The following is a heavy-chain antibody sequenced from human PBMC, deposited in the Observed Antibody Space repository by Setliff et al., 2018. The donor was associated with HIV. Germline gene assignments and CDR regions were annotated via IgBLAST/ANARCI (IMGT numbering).Heavy chain of an antibody. CDR1: GGSISSGYYY. Sequence: SETLSLTCSVSGGSISSGYYYWSWIRQHPGKGLEWIGYIYYSGSSYYNPSLKSRVTISVDTSKNQFSVKLSSVTAADTAVYYCARVLNPSDAFDIWGQGTVVTVSS. V-gene: IGHV4-31*03. J-gene: IGHJ3*02. CDR2: IYYSGSS. CDR3: ARVLNPSDAFDI.